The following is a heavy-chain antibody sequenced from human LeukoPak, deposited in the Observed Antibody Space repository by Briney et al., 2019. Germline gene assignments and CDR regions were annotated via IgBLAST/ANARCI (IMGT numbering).Heavy chain of an antibody. V-gene: IGHV1-18*01. CDR1: GYTFTNYG. CDR2: ISGYNGDT. J-gene: IGHJ4*02. D-gene: IGHD2-2*01. CDR3: ARGPSKYCSSTSCFLDY. Sequence: ASVKVSCKASGYTFTNYGINWVRQAPGQGLEWMGWISGYNGDTNYARKFQGRVTMTRDTSTSTVYMELSSLRSEDTAVYYCARGPSKYCSSTSCFLDYWGQGTLVTVSS.